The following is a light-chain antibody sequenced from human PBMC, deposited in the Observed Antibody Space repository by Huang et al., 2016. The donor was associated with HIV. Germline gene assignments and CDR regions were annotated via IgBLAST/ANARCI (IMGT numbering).Light chain of an antibody. CDR1: QSVSNY. J-gene: IGKJ2*01. CDR3: QQRSNWPPMYT. V-gene: IGKV3-11*01. CDR2: DAS. Sequence: EIVLTQSPATLSLSPGEGATLSCRASQSVSNYLAWYQQKPGQAPRLLSYDASNRATGIPARFSGSGSGTDFTLTISSLEPEDFAVYYCQQRSNWPPMYTFGQGTKLEIK.